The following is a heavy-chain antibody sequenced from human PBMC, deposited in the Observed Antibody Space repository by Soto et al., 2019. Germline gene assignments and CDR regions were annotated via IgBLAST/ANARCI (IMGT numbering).Heavy chain of an antibody. D-gene: IGHD3-10*01. CDR1: GFTFSSYS. J-gene: IGHJ4*02. CDR3: AKRVNSGSGSQYFDY. Sequence: GGSLRLSCVASGFTFSSYSMSWVRQSPGKGLEWVSGFRAGGDDGTTYYADSVKGRFTISRDNSKNTLFLQMNSLRAEDTAIYYCAKRVNSGSGSQYFDYFGQGTLVTVSS. V-gene: IGHV3-23*01. CDR2: FRAGGDDGTT.